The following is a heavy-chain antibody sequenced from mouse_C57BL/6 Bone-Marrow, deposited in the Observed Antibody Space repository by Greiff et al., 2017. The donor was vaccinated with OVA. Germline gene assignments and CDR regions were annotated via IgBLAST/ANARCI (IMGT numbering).Heavy chain of an antibody. V-gene: IGHV1-55*01. CDR3: ASYYSNYGDWYFDV. CDR1: GYTFTSYW. D-gene: IGHD2-5*01. J-gene: IGHJ1*03. Sequence: QVQLQQSGAELVKPGASVKMSCKASGYTFTSYWITWVKQRPGQGLEWIGDIYPGSGSTNYNEKFKSKATLTVDTSSSTAYMQLGSLTSEDSAVYYCASYYSNYGDWYFDVWGTGTTVTVSS. CDR2: IYPGSGST.